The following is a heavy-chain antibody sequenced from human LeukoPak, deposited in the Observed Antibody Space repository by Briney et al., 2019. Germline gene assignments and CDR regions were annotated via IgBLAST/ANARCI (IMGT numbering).Heavy chain of an antibody. CDR3: ARVGHIAAAGTYDY. D-gene: IGHD6-13*01. CDR1: SRCMNQLH. CDR2: IFYSGSP. V-gene: IGHV4-59*08. J-gene: IGHJ4*02. Sequence: SETESLTCSVSSRCMNQLHWRWLRQSPGKGLEWIANIFYSGSPHYNPSLKSRVTISFDTSKNQFSLKLSSVTAADTAVYYCARVGHIAAAGTYDYWGQGTLVTVSS.